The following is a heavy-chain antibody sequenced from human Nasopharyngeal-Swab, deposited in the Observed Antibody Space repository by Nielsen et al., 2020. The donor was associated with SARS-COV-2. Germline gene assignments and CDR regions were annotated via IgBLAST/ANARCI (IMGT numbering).Heavy chain of an antibody. Sequence: GESLKISCKGSGCSFTSYWISWVRQMPGKGLEWMGRIDPSDSYTNYSPSFQGHVTISADKSISTAYLQWSSLKASDTAMYYCARHSEYYYGSGSYTPLDYWGQGTLVTVSS. CDR3: ARHSEYYYGSGSYTPLDY. J-gene: IGHJ4*02. CDR2: IDPSDSYT. D-gene: IGHD3-10*01. V-gene: IGHV5-10-1*01. CDR1: GCSFTSYW.